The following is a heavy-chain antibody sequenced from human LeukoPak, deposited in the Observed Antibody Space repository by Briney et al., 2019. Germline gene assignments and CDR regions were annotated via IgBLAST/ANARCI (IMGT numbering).Heavy chain of an antibody. Sequence: GGSLRLSCSASGFTFSSYAMHWVRQAPGKGLEYVSAISSNGGSTYYADSVKGRFTISRDNSKTTLYLQMSSLRAEDTAVYYCVKDGTTDGGYGDFDYWGQGTLVTVSS. J-gene: IGHJ4*02. CDR2: ISSNGGST. V-gene: IGHV3-64D*06. CDR3: VKDGTTDGGYGDFDY. D-gene: IGHD5-12*01. CDR1: GFTFSSYA.